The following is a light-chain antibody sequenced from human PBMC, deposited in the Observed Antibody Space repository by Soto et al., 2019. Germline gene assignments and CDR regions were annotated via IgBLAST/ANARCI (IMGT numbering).Light chain of an antibody. CDR2: GAS. CDR1: QSLSSNF. Sequence: EIVLTQSPATLSLSPGERATLSCRASQSLSSNFLAWYQQKPGQPPRLLIYGASSRATGIPDRFSGSGSGTDFTLTISRLEPDDFATYYCQQYNTYSAFGQGTKVDIK. V-gene: IGKV3-20*01. CDR3: QQYNTYSA. J-gene: IGKJ1*01.